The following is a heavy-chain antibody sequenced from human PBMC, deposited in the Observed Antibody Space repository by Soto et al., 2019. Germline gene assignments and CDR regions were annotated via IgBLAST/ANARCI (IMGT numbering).Heavy chain of an antibody. D-gene: IGHD3-10*01. V-gene: IGHV4-59*08. CDR2: FYYSGST. Sequence: QVQLQESGPGLVKPSETLSLTCTVSGGSIRSYYWSWIRQPPGKGLEWIGYFYYSGSTNYNPSLKSRVTRSVDTSKNQFSLKLSSVTAADTAVYYCARRWGSGFDYWGQGTLVTVSS. J-gene: IGHJ4*02. CDR3: ARRWGSGFDY. CDR1: GGSIRSYY.